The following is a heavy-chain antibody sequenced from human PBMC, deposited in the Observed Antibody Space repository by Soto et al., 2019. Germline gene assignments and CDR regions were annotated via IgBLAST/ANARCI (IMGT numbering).Heavy chain of an antibody. CDR1: GYTFTTYG. V-gene: IGHV1-18*01. Sequence: QVQLEQSAPEVKKPGASVKVSCKASGYTFTTYGISWVRQAPGEGLEWLGWINTNNGNTNYAQNLQGRVFMTADTSTNTAYMELRSLRSDDTAIYYCTREGSAPYYYYAMDAWGQGTTVTVSS. D-gene: IGHD3-10*01. J-gene: IGHJ6*02. CDR3: TREGSAPYYYYAMDA. CDR2: INTNNGNT.